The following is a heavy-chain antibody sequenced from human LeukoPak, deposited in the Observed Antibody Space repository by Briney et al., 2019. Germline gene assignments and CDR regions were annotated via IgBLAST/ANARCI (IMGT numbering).Heavy chain of an antibody. CDR3: ARDSCSGGSCYYYYYMDV. V-gene: IGHV1-69*01. Sequence: SVKVSCKASGGTISSYAISWVRQAPGQGLEWMGGIIPIFGTANYAQKFQGRVTITADESTSTAYMELSSLRSEDTAVYYCARDSCSGGSCYYYYYMDVWGKGTTVTISS. J-gene: IGHJ6*03. CDR1: GGTISSYA. CDR2: IIPIFGTA. D-gene: IGHD2-15*01.